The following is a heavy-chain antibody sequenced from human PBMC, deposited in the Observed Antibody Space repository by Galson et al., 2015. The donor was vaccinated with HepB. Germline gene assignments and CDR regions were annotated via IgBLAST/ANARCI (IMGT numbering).Heavy chain of an antibody. V-gene: IGHV3-15*01. J-gene: IGHJ6*03. D-gene: IGHD2-8*01. CDR1: GFTFSAAW. CDR3: TTIGYCIDGPCYRPYYYYYYMDV. CDR2: IKSETDGGTT. Sequence: SLRLSCAASGFTFSAAWMTWVRQAPGKGLEWVGRIKSETDGGTTDYAAPVKGRFTISRDDSRNTLYLQMNSLKTEDTAVYYCTTIGYCIDGPCYRPYYYYYYMDVWGKGTTVTVSS.